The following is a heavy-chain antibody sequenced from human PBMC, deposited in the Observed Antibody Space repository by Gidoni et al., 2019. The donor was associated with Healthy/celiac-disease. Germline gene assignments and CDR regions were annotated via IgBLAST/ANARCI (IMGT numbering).Heavy chain of an antibody. CDR3: AKDLTRGSRHQKPPGAFDI. Sequence: VQLLESGGGSVQPGGSLRLPWAASGFTFSSYAMSWVRQAPGKGLEWVSAISGSGGSTYYAASVKGRFTISRDNSKTTLYLQMNSLRAEDTAVYYCAKDLTRGSRHQKPPGAFDIWGGGTRVTVSS. CDR2: ISGSGGST. V-gene: IGHV3-23*01. CDR1: GFTFSSYA. J-gene: IGHJ3*02.